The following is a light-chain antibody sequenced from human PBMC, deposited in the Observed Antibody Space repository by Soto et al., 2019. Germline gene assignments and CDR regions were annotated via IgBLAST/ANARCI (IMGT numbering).Light chain of an antibody. J-gene: IGKJ1*01. Sequence: EIVLTQSPGTLSVSPGDRVTLSCRASQSISINLAWYQHKPAQAPRLLIHGASTRATGVPARISGSGSGTEFTLTISSLQSEDFAVYYCQQFRNWPWTFGQGTKVEVK. CDR3: QQFRNWPWT. CDR2: GAS. V-gene: IGKV3D-15*01. CDR1: QSISIN.